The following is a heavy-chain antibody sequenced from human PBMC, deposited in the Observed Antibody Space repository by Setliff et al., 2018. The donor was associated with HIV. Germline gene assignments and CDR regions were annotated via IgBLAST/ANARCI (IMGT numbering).Heavy chain of an antibody. CDR2: IIPIFGTA. J-gene: IGHJ4*02. Sequence: WASVKVSCKASGGTFSSYAISWVRQAPGQGLEWMGGIIPIFGTANYAQKFQGRVTITADESTSTAYMELSSLRSDDTAVYYCARGDYDYVWGSYRPLALDYWGQGTLVTVS. V-gene: IGHV1-69*13. CDR1: GGTFSSYA. D-gene: IGHD3-16*02. CDR3: ARGDYDYVWGSYRPLALDY.